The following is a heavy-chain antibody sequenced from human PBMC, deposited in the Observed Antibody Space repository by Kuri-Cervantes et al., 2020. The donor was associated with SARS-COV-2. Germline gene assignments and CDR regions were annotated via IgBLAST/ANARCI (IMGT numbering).Heavy chain of an antibody. CDR2: IYPGDSDT. V-gene: IGHV5-51*01. CDR3: ASTGLYGDPGFDY. D-gene: IGHD4-17*01. J-gene: IGHJ4*02. CDR1: GYSFTSYW. Sequence: KVSCKGSGYSFTSYWIGWVRQMPGKGLEWMGIIYPGDSDTRYSPSFQGQVTISADKSISTAYLQWSSLKASDTAMYYCASTGLYGDPGFDYWGQGTLVTVSS.